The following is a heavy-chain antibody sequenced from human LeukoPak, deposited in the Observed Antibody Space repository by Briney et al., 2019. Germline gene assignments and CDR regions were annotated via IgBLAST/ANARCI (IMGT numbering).Heavy chain of an antibody. CDR3: ARRNVYSSSWDYFDY. CDR1: GGFISNYY. D-gene: IGHD6-13*01. V-gene: IGHV4-59*08. J-gene: IGHJ4*02. Sequence: SETLSLTCTVSGGFISNYYWNWIRQPPGKGLEWIGYIYYSGSTNYNPSLKSRVTISVDTSKNQFSLKLSSVTAADTAVYYCARRNVYSSSWDYFDYWGQGTLVTVSS. CDR2: IYYSGST.